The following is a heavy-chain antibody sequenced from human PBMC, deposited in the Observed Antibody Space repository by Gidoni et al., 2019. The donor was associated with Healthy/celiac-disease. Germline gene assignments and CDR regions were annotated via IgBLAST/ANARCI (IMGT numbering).Heavy chain of an antibody. CDR1: GFTLDDYT. CDR3: AKGLMVRGVKDWFDP. D-gene: IGHD3-10*01. Sequence: EVQLVESGGVVVQPGGSLRLSCAASGFTLDDYTMHWVRQAPGKGLEWVSLISWDGGSTYYADSVKGRFTISRDNSKNSLYLQMNSLRTEDTALYYCAKGLMVRGVKDWFDPWGQGTLVTVSS. V-gene: IGHV3-43*01. J-gene: IGHJ5*02. CDR2: ISWDGGST.